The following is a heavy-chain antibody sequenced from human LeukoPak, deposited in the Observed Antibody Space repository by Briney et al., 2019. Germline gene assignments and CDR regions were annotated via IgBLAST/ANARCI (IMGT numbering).Heavy chain of an antibody. CDR3: ARRTFGGVIAY. J-gene: IGHJ4*02. V-gene: IGHV4-38-2*02. CDR2: IYHSGST. D-gene: IGHD3-16*02. CDR1: GYSISSGHY. Sequence: PSETLSLTCTVSGYSISSGHYWGWIRQPPGKGLEWIGSIYHSGSTYYNPSLKTRVTISVDKSKNQFSLKLSSVTAADTAVYYCARRTFGGVIAYWGQGTLVTVSS.